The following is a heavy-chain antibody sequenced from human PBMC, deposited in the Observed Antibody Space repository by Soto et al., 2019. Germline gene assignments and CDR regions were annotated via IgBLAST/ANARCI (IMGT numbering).Heavy chain of an antibody. CDR3: ARESARDWYFDL. CDR1: GGTFSSYA. J-gene: IGHJ2*01. Sequence: QVQLVQSGAEVKKPGSSVKVSCKASGGTFSSYAISWVRQAPGQGLEWMGGIIPSFGTANYAQKFQGRVTITADESTSTGSIELSSLRSEDTAVYYCARESARDWYFDLWGRGTLVTVSA. V-gene: IGHV1-69*12. CDR2: IIPSFGTA.